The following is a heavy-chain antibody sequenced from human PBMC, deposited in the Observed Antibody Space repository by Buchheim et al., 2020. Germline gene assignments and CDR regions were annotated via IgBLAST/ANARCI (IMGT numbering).Heavy chain of an antibody. Sequence: EVQLVESGGGLVQPGGSLRLSCAASGFTFSSYEMNWVRQAPGKGLEWVSYISSSGSTIYYADSVKGRFTISSDNAKNSLYLQMNSLRAEDTAVYYCASLLAMVRANWFDPWGQGTL. CDR1: GFTFSSYE. V-gene: IGHV3-48*03. CDR2: ISSSGSTI. D-gene: IGHD3-10*01. J-gene: IGHJ5*02. CDR3: ASLLAMVRANWFDP.